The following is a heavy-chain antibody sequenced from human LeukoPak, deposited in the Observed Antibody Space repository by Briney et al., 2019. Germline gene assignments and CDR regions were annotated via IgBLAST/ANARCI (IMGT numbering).Heavy chain of an antibody. V-gene: IGHV3-15*01. CDR3: TTSAYDSSGYYQRFDY. D-gene: IGHD3-22*01. Sequence: GGSLRLSCAVSGFTFSNAWMSWVRQAPGKGLEWVGRIKSKTDGGTTDYAAPVKGRFTISRDDSKNTLYLQMNSLKTEDTAVYYCTTSAYDSSGYYQRFDYWGQGTLVTVSS. CDR2: IKSKTDGGTT. J-gene: IGHJ4*02. CDR1: GFTFSNAW.